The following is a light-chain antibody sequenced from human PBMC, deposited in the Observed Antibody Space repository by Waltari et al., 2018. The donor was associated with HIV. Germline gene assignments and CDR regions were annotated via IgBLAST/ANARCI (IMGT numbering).Light chain of an antibody. Sequence: DIQMTQSPASLSASVGDRVKIPCRASQSINNFLNWYQQKPGKAPKILIYDASSLQSGVPSMFSGSGSGTDFTLTISSLQPEDFATYYCQQSYTTPLTFGGGTKVEIK. CDR3: QQSYTTPLT. CDR1: QSINNF. V-gene: IGKV1-39*01. J-gene: IGKJ4*01. CDR2: DAS.